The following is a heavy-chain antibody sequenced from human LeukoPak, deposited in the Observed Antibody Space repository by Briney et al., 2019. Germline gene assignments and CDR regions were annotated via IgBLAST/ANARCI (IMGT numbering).Heavy chain of an antibody. CDR2: FDPEDGET. CDR1: GYTLTELS. D-gene: IGHD2-15*01. Sequence: ASVKVSCKVSGYTLTELSMHWVRQAPGKGLEWMGGFDPEDGETIYAQKFRGRVTMTEDTSTDTAYMELSSLRSEDTAVYYCATARDVVAALDYWGQGTLVTVSS. V-gene: IGHV1-24*01. CDR3: ATARDVVAALDY. J-gene: IGHJ4*02.